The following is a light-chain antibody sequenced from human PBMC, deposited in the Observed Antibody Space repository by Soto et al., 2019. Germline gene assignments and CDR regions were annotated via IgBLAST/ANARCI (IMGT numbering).Light chain of an antibody. CDR1: SSDVGGYNY. CDR3: SSYTSSSALGV. V-gene: IGLV2-14*03. Sequence: QSALTQPASVSGSPGQSITISCTGTSSDVGGYNYVSWYQQHPGKAPKLMIYDVSNRPSGVSNRFSGSKYGNTASLTISGRQAEDEADYYCSSYTSSSALGVFGGGTKLTVL. J-gene: IGLJ2*01. CDR2: DVS.